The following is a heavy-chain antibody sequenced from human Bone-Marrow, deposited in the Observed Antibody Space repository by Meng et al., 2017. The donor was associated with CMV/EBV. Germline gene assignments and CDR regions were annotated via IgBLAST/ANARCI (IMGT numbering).Heavy chain of an antibody. CDR2: ISWNSGSI. CDR1: GFTFDDYA. Sequence: SLKISCAVSGFTFDDYAMHWVRQAPGKGLEWVSGISWNSGSIGYADSVKGRFVISRDNAKNSLYLQMNSLKTEDTAVYYCTTSGPYCSSTSCYRYYYYGMDVWGQGTTVTVSS. J-gene: IGHJ6*02. CDR3: TTSGPYCSSTSCYRYYYYGMDV. D-gene: IGHD2-2*02. V-gene: IGHV3-9*01.